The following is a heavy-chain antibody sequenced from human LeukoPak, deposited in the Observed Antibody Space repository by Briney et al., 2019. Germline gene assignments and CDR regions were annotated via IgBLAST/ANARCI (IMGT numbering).Heavy chain of an antibody. V-gene: IGHV3-11*01. CDR2: ISGSGYTI. CDR3: ARERGEGYLHY. J-gene: IGHJ4*02. D-gene: IGHD3-16*01. Sequence: GGSLRLSCAASGFTFSDSYMSWIRQAPGKGLEWLSNISGSGYTIYYADSVKGRFTISRDNAKNSLYLQMNSLRAEDTAVYYCARERGEGYLHYWGQGTLVTVSS. CDR1: GFTFSDSY.